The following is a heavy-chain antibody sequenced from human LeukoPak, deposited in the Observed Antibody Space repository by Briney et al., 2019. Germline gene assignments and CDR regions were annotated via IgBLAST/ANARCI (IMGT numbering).Heavy chain of an antibody. V-gene: IGHV7-4-1*02. CDR1: GYTFTSYA. D-gene: IGHD2-15*01. Sequence: ASVKVSCKASGYTFTSYAMNWVRQAPGQGLEWMGWINTNTGNPTYAQGFTGRFVFSLDTSLSTSYLQISSLKAEDTAIYYCVRVDCSGGTCYSYYWGQGTLVTVSS. J-gene: IGHJ4*02. CDR2: INTNTGNP. CDR3: VRVDCSGGTCYSYY.